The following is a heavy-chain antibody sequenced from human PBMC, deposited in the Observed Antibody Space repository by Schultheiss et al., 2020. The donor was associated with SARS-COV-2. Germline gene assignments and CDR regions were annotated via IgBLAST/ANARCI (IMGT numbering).Heavy chain of an antibody. CDR2: INPNSGGT. J-gene: IGHJ4*02. CDR1: GGTFSSYD. D-gene: IGHD3-9*01. CDR3: ARFPVARLTGTSSV. V-gene: IGHV1-2*02. Sequence: ASVKVPCKASGGTFSSYDINWVRQATGQGLEWMGWINPNSGGTNYAQKFQGRVTMTRDTSISTAYMELSRLRSDDTAVYYCARFPVARLTGTSSVWGQGTLVTVSS.